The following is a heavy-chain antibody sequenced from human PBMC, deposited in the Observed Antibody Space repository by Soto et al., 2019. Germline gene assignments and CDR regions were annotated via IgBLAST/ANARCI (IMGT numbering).Heavy chain of an antibody. CDR3: ARTYSSGWLASFDY. CDR2: IYYIGRT. CDR1: GGSISSSSYY. D-gene: IGHD6-19*01. Sequence: TLSPTCTVSGGSISSSSYYWGWIRQPPGKWLELIWSIYYIGRTYYXPSLKTRVTXSVDTSKDQLAXKLSSXTSSDTAVYYCARTYSSGWLASFDYCGQGTLVTISX. V-gene: IGHV4-39*01. J-gene: IGHJ4*02.